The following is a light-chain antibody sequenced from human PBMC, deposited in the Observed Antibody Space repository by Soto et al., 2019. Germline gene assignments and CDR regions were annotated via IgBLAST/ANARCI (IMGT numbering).Light chain of an antibody. CDR1: QSIRSW. CDR2: DAS. CDR3: QQYSNWPPIT. V-gene: IGKV1-5*01. Sequence: DIQMTQSPSTLSASGGDRVTMTCRASQSIRSWLAWYQQKPGKAPKLLIYDASSLESGVPSRFSGRRSGTEFTLTISSLQPDDFAVYYCQQYSNWPPITFGQGTRLEI. J-gene: IGKJ5*01.